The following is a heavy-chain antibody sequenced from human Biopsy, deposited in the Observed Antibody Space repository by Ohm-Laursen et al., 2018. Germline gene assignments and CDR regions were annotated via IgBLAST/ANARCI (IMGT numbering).Heavy chain of an antibody. CDR1: RFTFSDYF. CDR2: ISSSGITA. V-gene: IGHV3-11*01. D-gene: IGHD2-15*01. J-gene: IGHJ4*02. Sequence: SLRLSCTAPRFTFSDYFMSWIRQAPGKGLEWVSYISSSGITAHYADSVKGRFTISRDNAKNSLYLQMNSLRAEDTAVYYCARAVGIAAAPIDYWGQGTLVTVSS. CDR3: ARAVGIAAAPIDY.